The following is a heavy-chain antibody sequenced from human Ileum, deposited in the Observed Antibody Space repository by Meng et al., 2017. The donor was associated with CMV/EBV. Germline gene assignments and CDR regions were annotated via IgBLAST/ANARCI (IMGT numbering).Heavy chain of an antibody. V-gene: IGHV4-59*01. Sequence: GSLRLSCTVSGGSISSYYWSWIRQPPGKGLEWIGYIYYSGSTNYNPSLKSRVTISVDTSKNQFSLKLSSVTAADTAVYYCASHRRSGSYFWGWFDPWGQGTLVTVSS. J-gene: IGHJ5*02. D-gene: IGHD3-10*01. CDR2: IYYSGST. CDR1: GGSISSYY. CDR3: ASHRRSGSYFWGWFDP.